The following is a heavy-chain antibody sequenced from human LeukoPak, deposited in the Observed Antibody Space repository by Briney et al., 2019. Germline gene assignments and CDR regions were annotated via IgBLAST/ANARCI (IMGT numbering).Heavy chain of an antibody. CDR2: IYSGGST. CDR3: ARSQKYSYGLFDY. CDR1: GFTVSSNY. Sequence: PGGSLRLSCAASGFTVSSNYMSWVRQAPGKGLEWVSVIYSGGSTYYADSVKGRFTISRDNSKNTLYLQMNSLRAEDTAVYYCARSQKYSYGLFDYWGQGTLVTVSS. V-gene: IGHV3-53*01. J-gene: IGHJ4*02. D-gene: IGHD5-18*01.